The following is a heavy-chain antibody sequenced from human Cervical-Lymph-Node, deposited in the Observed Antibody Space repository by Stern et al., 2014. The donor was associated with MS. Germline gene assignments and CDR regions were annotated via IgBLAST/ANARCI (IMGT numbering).Heavy chain of an antibody. Sequence: QVQLVESGAEVKKPGSSVRVSCKASGGSFTRYAFNWLRPAPGQGLEWMGDIVPMFAKANYAQKFQGRVTVTADEATNTVYMELSFLTSEDTAVYYCARERSIHYPAFAPWGQGTLVTVSS. D-gene: IGHD3-10*01. CDR1: GGSFTRYA. J-gene: IGHJ5*02. CDR3: ARERSIHYPAFAP. V-gene: IGHV1-69*01. CDR2: IVPMFAKA.